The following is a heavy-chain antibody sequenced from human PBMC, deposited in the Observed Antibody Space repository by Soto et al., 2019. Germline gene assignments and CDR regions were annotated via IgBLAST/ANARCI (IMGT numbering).Heavy chain of an antibody. CDR1: GDSINSRY. Sequence: KTSETLSLTCSVSGDSINSRYWSWIRQPPGKGLEWIGYIDYVVSTNYAPSLQSRVTMSVDKSKNQVSLKLRYVTAADTAVYYCARQRGNYFEFWGQGTLVSFSS. J-gene: IGHJ4*02. D-gene: IGHD3-10*01. CDR3: ARQRGNYFEF. CDR2: IDYVVST. V-gene: IGHV4-59*11.